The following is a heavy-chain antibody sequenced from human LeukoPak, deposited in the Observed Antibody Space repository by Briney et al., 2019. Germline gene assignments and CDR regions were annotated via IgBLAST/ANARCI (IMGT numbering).Heavy chain of an antibody. CDR2: IYYSGST. V-gene: IGHV4-59*01. D-gene: IGHD3-3*01. CDR3: ARGSFGWSGYQYAEYFRH. CDR1: GGSISSYY. Sequence: SETLSLTCTVSGGSISSYYWSWIRQPPGKGLEWIGYIYYSGSTNYNPSLKSRVTISVDTSKNQFSLKLSSVTAADTAVYYCARGSFGWSGYQYAEYFRHWGQGTLVTVSS. J-gene: IGHJ1*01.